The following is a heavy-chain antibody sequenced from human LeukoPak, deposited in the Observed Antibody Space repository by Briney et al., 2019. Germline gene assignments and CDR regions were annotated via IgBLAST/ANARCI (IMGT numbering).Heavy chain of an antibody. CDR3: ARRGGYYDSSGYYYYFDY. Sequence: SETLSLTCTVSGRSISSYYWSWIRQPAGKGLEWIGRIYTSGSTNYNPSLKSRVTMSVDTSKNQFSLKLSSVTAADTAVYYCARRGGYYDSSGYYYYFDYWGQGTLVTVSS. CDR1: GRSISSYY. V-gene: IGHV4-4*07. D-gene: IGHD3-22*01. J-gene: IGHJ4*02. CDR2: IYTSGST.